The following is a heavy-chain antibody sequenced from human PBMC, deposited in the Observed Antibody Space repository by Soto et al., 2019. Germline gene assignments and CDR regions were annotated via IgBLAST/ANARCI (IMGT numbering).Heavy chain of an antibody. CDR3: ARDYCSGGSCYWELFVDYYYGMDV. Sequence: GGSLRLSCAASGFTFSSYAMHWVRQAPGKGLEWVAVISYDGSNKYYADSVKGRFTISRDNSKNTLYLQMNSLRAEDTAVYYCARDYCSGGSCYWELFVDYYYGMDVWGQGTTVTVSS. CDR1: GFTFSSYA. D-gene: IGHD2-15*01. J-gene: IGHJ6*02. CDR2: ISYDGSNK. V-gene: IGHV3-30-3*01.